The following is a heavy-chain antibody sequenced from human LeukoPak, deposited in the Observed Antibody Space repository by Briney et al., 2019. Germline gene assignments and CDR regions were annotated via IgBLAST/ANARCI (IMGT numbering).Heavy chain of an antibody. CDR2: ISGSGGTT. CDR3: AKEEEPATAAY. D-gene: IGHD2-15*01. J-gene: IGHJ4*02. Sequence: GGSLKLSCSASGFTFSSYAMSWVRQASGKGLEWVSAISGSGGTTYYADSVRGRFTISRDNSKTTLYLQMNSLRAEDTAVYYCAKEEEPATAAYWGQGNLVTVSS. CDR1: GFTFSSYA. V-gene: IGHV3-23*01.